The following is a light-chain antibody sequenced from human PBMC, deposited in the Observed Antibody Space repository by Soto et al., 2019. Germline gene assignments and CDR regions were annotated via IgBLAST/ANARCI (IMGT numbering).Light chain of an antibody. CDR1: ALPKQY. CDR3: QSADSSGTYV. Sequence: SYELTQPPSGSVSPGQTARITCSGAALPKQYAYWYQQKPGQAPVLVIYKDSERPSGIPERFSGSSSGTTVTLTISGVQAEDEADYYCQSADSSGTYVFGTGTKLTVL. J-gene: IGLJ1*01. CDR2: KDS. V-gene: IGLV3-25*02.